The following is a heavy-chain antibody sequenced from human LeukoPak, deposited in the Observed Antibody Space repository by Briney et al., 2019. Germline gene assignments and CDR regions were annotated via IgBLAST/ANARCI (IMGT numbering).Heavy chain of an antibody. V-gene: IGHV4-4*07. CDR1: GGSISSYY. Sequence: SETLSLTCTVSGGSISSYYWSWIRQPAGKGLEWIGRIYTSGSTNYNPSLKSRVTISIDKSKNQFSLKLSSVTAADTAVYYLARGVANSNYYYYYMDVWGKGTTVTVSS. CDR2: IYTSGST. D-gene: IGHD3-3*01. CDR3: ARGVANSNYYYYYMDV. J-gene: IGHJ6*03.